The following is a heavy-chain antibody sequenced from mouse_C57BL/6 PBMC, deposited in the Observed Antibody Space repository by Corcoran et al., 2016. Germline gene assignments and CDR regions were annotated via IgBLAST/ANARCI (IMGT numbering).Heavy chain of an antibody. CDR1: GYTFTDYY. CDR2: IYPGSGNT. V-gene: IGHV1-76*01. CDR3: ASELGLYAMDY. J-gene: IGHJ4*01. D-gene: IGHD4-1*01. Sequence: QVQLKQSGAELVRPGASVKLSCKASGYTFTDYYINWVKQRPGQGLEWIARIYPGSGNTYYNEKFKGKATLTAEKSSSTAYMQLSSLTSEDSAVYFCASELGLYAMDYWGQGTSVTVSS.